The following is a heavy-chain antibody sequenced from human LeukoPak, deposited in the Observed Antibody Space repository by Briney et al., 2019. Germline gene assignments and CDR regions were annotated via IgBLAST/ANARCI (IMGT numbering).Heavy chain of an antibody. J-gene: IGHJ5*02. V-gene: IGHV1-2*02. D-gene: IGHD2-2*01. CDR3: ARAPPYCSSTSCLRNWFDP. CDR2: INPSRCDT. Sequence: ASEKVSCKASGYTFTGYYMHWVRQAPGQGLEWMGWINPSRCDTNYAQKFQGRVTMTRDTSISTAYMELSRLRSDDTAVYYCARAPPYCSSTSCLRNWFDPWGQGTLVTVS. CDR1: GYTFTGYY.